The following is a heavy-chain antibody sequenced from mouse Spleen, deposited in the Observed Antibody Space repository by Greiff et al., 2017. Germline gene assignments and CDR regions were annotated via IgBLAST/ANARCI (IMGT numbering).Heavy chain of an antibody. V-gene: IGHV1-69*01. CDR2: IDPSDSYT. CDR3: ARTSTTMVTPFAY. CDR1: GYTFTSYW. J-gene: IGHJ3*01. Sequence: QVQLQQPGAELVMPGASVKLSCKASGYTFTSYWMHWVKQRPGQGLEWIGEIDPSDSYTNYNQKFKGKATLTVDKSSSTAYMQLSSLTSEDSAVYYCARTSTTMVTPFAYWGQGTLVTVSA. D-gene: IGHD2-2*01.